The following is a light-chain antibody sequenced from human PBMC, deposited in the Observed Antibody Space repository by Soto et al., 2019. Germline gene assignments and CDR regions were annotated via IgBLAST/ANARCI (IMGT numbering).Light chain of an antibody. V-gene: IGLV2-14*01. CDR3: CSYAGSYTLVI. CDR1: SSDIGVYNY. CDR2: EVS. J-gene: IGLJ2*01. Sequence: QSVLTQPASVSGSPGQSITISCTGTSSDIGVYNYVSWYQQHPGKAPKLVICEVSNRPSGVSSRFSGSKSGNTASLTISGLQTEDEADYHCCSYAGSYTLVIFGGGTKLTVL.